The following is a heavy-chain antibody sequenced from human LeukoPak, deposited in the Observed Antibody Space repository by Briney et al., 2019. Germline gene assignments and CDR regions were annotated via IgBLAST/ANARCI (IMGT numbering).Heavy chain of an antibody. CDR3: AKGRNYYYDSSAYYYFDY. D-gene: IGHD3-22*01. J-gene: IGHJ4*02. V-gene: IGHV3-23*01. CDR2: ISGSGGST. CDR1: GFTLSSYA. Sequence: GGSLRLSCAASGFTLSSYAMNWVRQAPGKGLEWVSGISGSGGSTYYADSVKGRFTISRDNSKNTLYLQMNSLRAEDTAVYYCAKGRNYYYDSSAYYYFDYWGQGALVTVSS.